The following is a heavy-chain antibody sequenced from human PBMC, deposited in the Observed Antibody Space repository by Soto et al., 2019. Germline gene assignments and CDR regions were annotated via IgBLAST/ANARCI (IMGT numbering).Heavy chain of an antibody. V-gene: IGHV3-23*01. CDR3: AKDLAVPVRIFFQH. Sequence: GGSLRLSCAASGFTFSSYAMSWVRHAPGKGLEWVSAISGSGGSTYYADSVKGRFTISRDNSKNTLYLQMNSLRAEDTAVYYCAKDLAVPVRIFFQHWGQGTLVTVSS. CDR1: GFTFSSYA. CDR2: ISGSGGST. J-gene: IGHJ1*01. D-gene: IGHD2-2*01.